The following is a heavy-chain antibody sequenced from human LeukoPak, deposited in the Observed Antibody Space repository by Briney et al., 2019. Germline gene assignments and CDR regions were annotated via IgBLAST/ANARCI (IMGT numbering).Heavy chain of an antibody. CDR3: ARGERSSFDY. Sequence: GGSLRLSCAASGFTFGIYWMNWVRQAPGKGLEWVANIKEDGSEKNYVDSVKGRFTISRDNAKSSLYLQVNSLRAEDTAVYYCARGERSSFDYWGQGTLVTVSS. D-gene: IGHD1-26*01. CDR2: IKEDGSEK. V-gene: IGHV3-7*01. CDR1: GFTFGIYW. J-gene: IGHJ4*02.